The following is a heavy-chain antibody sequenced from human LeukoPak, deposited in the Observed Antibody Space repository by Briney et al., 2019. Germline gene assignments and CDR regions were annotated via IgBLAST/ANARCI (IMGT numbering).Heavy chain of an antibody. D-gene: IGHD3-10*01. CDR1: GFTFSRYW. Sequence: PGGSLRLSCAASGFTFSRYWMQWVRQAPGKGPVWVSHINSDGSSTTYADSVKGRFTTSRDNAKNTLYLQMNSLRAEDTAVYYCVRDNYGVDYWGQGTLVTVSS. CDR2: INSDGSST. CDR3: VRDNYGVDY. V-gene: IGHV3-74*03. J-gene: IGHJ4*02.